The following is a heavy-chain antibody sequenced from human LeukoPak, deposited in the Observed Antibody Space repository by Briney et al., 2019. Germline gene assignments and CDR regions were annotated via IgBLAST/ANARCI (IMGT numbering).Heavy chain of an antibody. Sequence: ASVKVSCKASGYTFTNYYMHWVRQTPGQGLEWMAIMNPGGGSTTYAQKLQGRATMTRDTSADTSTTTVYMELNSLRSEDTAVYYCARDGDYSQPPFDYWGQGTLVTVSS. CDR2: MNPGGGST. J-gene: IGHJ4*02. CDR1: GYTFTNYY. CDR3: ARDGDYSQPPFDY. D-gene: IGHD2-15*01. V-gene: IGHV1-46*01.